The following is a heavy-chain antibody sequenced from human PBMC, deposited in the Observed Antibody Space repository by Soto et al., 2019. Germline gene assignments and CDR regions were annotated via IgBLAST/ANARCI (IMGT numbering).Heavy chain of an antibody. V-gene: IGHV1-69*06. D-gene: IGHD3-3*01. Sequence: QVQLVQSGAEVKKPGSSVKVSCKASGGTFSSYAISWVRQAPGQGLEWMGGIIPIFGTANYAQKFQGRVTITADKTTITAYMELSSLRSEDTAVYYCAAGITIFGVVTIPPHFDYWGQGTLVTVSS. J-gene: IGHJ4*02. CDR2: IIPIFGTA. CDR1: GGTFSSYA. CDR3: AAGITIFGVVTIPPHFDY.